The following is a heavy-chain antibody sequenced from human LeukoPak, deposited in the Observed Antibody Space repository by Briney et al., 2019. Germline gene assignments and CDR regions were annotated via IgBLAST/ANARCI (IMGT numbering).Heavy chain of an antibody. D-gene: IGHD3-22*01. J-gene: IGHJ3*02. Sequence: SETLSLTCTVSGGSISSYYWNWIRQPPGKGLEWIGYVFYSGSTNYNPSLKSRVTISVDTSKKQFSLKLSSVTAADTAVYYCARRYDGSGSDAFDIWGQGTMVTVSS. CDR3: ARRYDGSGSDAFDI. V-gene: IGHV4-59*08. CDR2: VFYSGST. CDR1: GGSISSYY.